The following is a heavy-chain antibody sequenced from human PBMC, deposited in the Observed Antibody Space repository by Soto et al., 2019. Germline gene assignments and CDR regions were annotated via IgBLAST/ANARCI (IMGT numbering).Heavy chain of an antibody. J-gene: IGHJ6*02. CDR1: GGSISSYY. D-gene: IGHD3-22*01. CDR2: IYTSGST. Sequence: SETLSLTCTVSGGSISSYYWSWIRQPAGKGLEWIGRIYTSGSTNYNPSLKSRVTMSVDTSKNQFSLKLSSVTAEDTAVYYCARDSTRDREVVIGAGMDVWGQGTTVTVSS. CDR3: ARDSTRDREVVIGAGMDV. V-gene: IGHV4-4*07.